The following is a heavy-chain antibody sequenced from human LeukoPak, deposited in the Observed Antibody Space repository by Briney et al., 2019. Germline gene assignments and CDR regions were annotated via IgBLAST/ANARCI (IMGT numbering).Heavy chain of an antibody. D-gene: IGHD2-2*01. CDR1: GGSISSYY. V-gene: IGHV4-59*01. J-gene: IGHJ6*02. CDR3: ARAASYRYGMDV. CDR2: IYYSGST. Sequence: SETLSLTCTVSGGSISSYYWSWIRQPPGRGLEWIGYIYYSGSTNYNPSLKSRVTISLDTSKNQFSLKLNSVTAADTAVYYCARAASYRYGMDVWAQGTTVTVSS.